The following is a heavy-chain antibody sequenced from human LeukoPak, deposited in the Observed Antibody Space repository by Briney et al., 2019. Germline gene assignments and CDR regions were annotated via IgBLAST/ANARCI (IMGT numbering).Heavy chain of an antibody. CDR1: GYTFTGYY. Sequence: ASVKVSCKASGYTFTGYYVHWVRQAPGQGLEWIGWIDPNSGDTYHAQKFQGRVTMTRDTSITTAYMELSRLRSDDTAMYHCARRSRSSSLGDCFDPWGQGTLVTVSS. D-gene: IGHD6-13*01. CDR3: ARRSRSSSLGDCFDP. V-gene: IGHV1-2*02. J-gene: IGHJ5*02. CDR2: IDPNSGDT.